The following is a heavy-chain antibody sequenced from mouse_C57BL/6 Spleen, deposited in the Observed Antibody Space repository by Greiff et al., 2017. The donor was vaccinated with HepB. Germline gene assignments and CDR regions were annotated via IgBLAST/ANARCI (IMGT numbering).Heavy chain of an antibody. D-gene: IGHD1-1*01. CDR2: ISRGSSTI. CDR3: GGRTTVVAPGFAY. V-gene: IGHV5-17*01. J-gene: IGHJ3*01. Sequence: EVQLVESGGGLVKPGGSLKLSCAASGFTFSDYGMHWVRQAPEKGLEWVAYISRGSSTIYYADTVKGRFTISRDNAKNTLFLQMTSRRSEDAAVYYCGGRTTVVAPGFAYWGQGTLVTVSA. CDR1: GFTFSDYG.